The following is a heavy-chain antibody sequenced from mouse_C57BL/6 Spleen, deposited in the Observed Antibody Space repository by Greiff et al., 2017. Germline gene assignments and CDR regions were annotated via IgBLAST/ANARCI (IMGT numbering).Heavy chain of an antibody. CDR3: ARSGDYDDDY. CDR2: INPSTGGT. V-gene: IGHV1-42*01. CDR1: GYSFTGYY. D-gene: IGHD2-4*01. Sequence: EVKLMESGPELVKPGASVKISCKASGYSFTGYYMNWVKQSPEKSLEWIGEINPSTGGTTYNQKFKAKATLTVDKSSSTAYMQLKSLTSEDSAVYYCARSGDYDDDYWGQGTTLTVSS. J-gene: IGHJ2*01.